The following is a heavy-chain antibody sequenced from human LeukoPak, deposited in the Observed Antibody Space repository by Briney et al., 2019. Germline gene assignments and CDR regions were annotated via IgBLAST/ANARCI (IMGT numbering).Heavy chain of an antibody. V-gene: IGHV1-2*02. CDR3: ARASVNYYDSSGYYFV. Sequence: ASVKVSCKASGYTFTGHYMHWVRQAPGQGLEWMGWINPNSGGTNYAQKFQGRVTMTRDTSISTAYMELSRLRSDDTAVYYCARASVNYYDSSGYYFVWGQGTLVTVSS. CDR1: GYTFTGHY. D-gene: IGHD3-22*01. J-gene: IGHJ4*02. CDR2: INPNSGGT.